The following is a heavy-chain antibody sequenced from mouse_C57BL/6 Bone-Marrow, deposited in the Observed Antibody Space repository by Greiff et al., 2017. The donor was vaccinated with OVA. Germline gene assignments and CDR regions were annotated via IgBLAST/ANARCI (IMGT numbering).Heavy chain of an antibody. CDR2: INPNNGGT. J-gene: IGHJ4*01. CDR3: ARAPITTVAMDY. D-gene: IGHD1-1*01. Sequence: VQLQQSGPELVKPGASVKISCKASGYTFTDYYMNWVKQSHGKSLEWIGDINPNNGGTSYNQKFKGKATLTVDKSSSTAYMELRSLTSEDSAVYYCARAPITTVAMDYWGQGTSVTVSS. V-gene: IGHV1-26*01. CDR1: GYTFTDYY.